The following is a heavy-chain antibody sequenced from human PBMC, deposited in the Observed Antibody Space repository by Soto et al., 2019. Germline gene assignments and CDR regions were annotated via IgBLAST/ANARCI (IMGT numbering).Heavy chain of an antibody. Sequence: GGSLRLSCAASGFTFRNYAISWVRQAPGKGLQWVSAISGSGDSTYYADSVKDRFTISRDNSKNTLYLQMNSLRAEDTAIYYCAKGNGDYVSPYFDFWGQGTLVTVPQ. CDR3: AKGNGDYVSPYFDF. CDR1: GFTFRNYA. D-gene: IGHD4-17*01. J-gene: IGHJ4*02. V-gene: IGHV3-23*01. CDR2: ISGSGDST.